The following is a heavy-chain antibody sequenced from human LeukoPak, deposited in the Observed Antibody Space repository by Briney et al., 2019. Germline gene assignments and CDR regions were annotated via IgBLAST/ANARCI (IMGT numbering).Heavy chain of an antibody. D-gene: IGHD1-20*01. CDR3: ARAYNWNDDLQISNWFDP. J-gene: IGHJ5*02. CDR1: GFTFSSYW. CDR2: IKQDGSEK. V-gene: IGHV3-7*03. Sequence: GGSLRLSCAASGFTFSSYWMSWVRQAPGKGLEWVANIKQDGSEKYYVDSVKGRFTISRDNAKNSLYLQMNSLRAEDTAVYYCARAYNWNDDLQISNWFDPWGQGTLVTVSS.